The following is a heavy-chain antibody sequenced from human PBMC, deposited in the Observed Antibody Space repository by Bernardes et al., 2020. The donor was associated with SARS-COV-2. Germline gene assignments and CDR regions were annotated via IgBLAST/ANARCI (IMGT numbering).Heavy chain of an antibody. Sequence: SETLSLTRTVSGGSISSSTYYWGWIRQPPGKGLEWIGNIYYSGITYYNPSLKSQVTISIDTSKNKFSLNLNSVTAADTAVYYCARTEVAAAAHDDWGQGTLVTVSS. D-gene: IGHD2-15*01. CDR1: GGSISSSTYY. J-gene: IGHJ4*02. V-gene: IGHV4-39*01. CDR3: ARTEVAAAAHDD. CDR2: IYYSGIT.